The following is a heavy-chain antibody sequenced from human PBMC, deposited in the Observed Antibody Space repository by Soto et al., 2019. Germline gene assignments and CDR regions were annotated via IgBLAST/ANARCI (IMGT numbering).Heavy chain of an antibody. CDR3: ARESDFYDFWSGYYYYHYGMDV. CDR2: IWYDGSNK. Sequence: GVSLRLSCAASGFTFSSYGMHWVRQAPGKGLEWVAVIWYDGSNKYYADSVKGRFTISRDNSKNTLYLQMNSLRAEDTAVYYCARESDFYDFWSGYYYYHYGMDVWGQGTTVTVSS. D-gene: IGHD3-3*01. CDR1: GFTFSSYG. J-gene: IGHJ6*02. V-gene: IGHV3-33*01.